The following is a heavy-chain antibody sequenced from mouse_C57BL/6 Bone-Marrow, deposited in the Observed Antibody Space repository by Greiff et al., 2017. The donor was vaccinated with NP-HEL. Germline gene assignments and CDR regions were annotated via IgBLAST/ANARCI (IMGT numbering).Heavy chain of an antibody. CDR3: AREYYGSSYEGYFDY. J-gene: IGHJ2*01. Sequence: EVQLQESGPGLVKPSQSLTLTCSVTGYSITSGYYWNWIRQLPGNKLEWMGYISYDGSNNYNPSLKNRISITRDTSHNPFFLKLNSVTTEDPATYYGAREYYGSSYEGYFDYWGQGTTLTVSS. CDR2: ISYDGSN. V-gene: IGHV3-6*01. CDR1: GYSITSGYY. D-gene: IGHD1-1*01.